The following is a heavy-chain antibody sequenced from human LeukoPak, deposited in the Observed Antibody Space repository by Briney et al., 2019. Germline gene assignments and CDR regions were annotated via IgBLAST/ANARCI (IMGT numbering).Heavy chain of an antibody. D-gene: IGHD3-16*01. Sequence: GGSLRLSCAASGFTFSRYAMSWVRQAPGKGLEWVSAISGSGGTTYYADSVKGRFTISRDNSKSTLYLQMNSLRAEDTAVYYCARDMGSRGSQFLLIYWGQGTLVTVSS. CDR1: GFTFSRYA. CDR2: ISGSGGTT. J-gene: IGHJ4*02. CDR3: ARDMGSRGSQFLLIY. V-gene: IGHV3-23*01.